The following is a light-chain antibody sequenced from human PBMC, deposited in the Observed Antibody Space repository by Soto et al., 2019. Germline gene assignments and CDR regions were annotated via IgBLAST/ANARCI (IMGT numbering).Light chain of an antibody. J-gene: IGLJ3*02. CDR3: CSYAGSNTGV. V-gene: IGLV2-11*01. CDR2: DVT. Sequence: QSALTQPRSVSGSPGQSVTISCTGTSSDVGGYNYVSWYQQHPGNAPKLMIYDVTKRPSGVPDRFSGSKSGITASLTISGLQADDEADYYCCSYAGSNTGVFGGGTKLTVL. CDR1: SSDVGGYNY.